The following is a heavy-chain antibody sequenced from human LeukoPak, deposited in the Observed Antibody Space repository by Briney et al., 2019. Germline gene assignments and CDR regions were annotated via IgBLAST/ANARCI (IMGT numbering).Heavy chain of an antibody. CDR1: GFTFNSYA. CDR3: AKGEDGFWSGYVEH. D-gene: IGHD3-3*01. CDR2: TSYDGNNK. J-gene: IGHJ1*01. V-gene: IGHV3-30-3*01. Sequence: GGSLRLSCAASGFTFNSYALHWVRQAPGKGLEWVAVTSYDGNNKYYAESVKGRFTISRDNSKSMLYLQMNSLRPEDTAVYYCAKGEDGFWSGYVEHWGQGTLVTVSP.